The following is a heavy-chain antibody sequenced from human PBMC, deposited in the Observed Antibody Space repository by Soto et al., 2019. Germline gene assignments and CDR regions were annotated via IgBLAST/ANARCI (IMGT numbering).Heavy chain of an antibody. CDR2: TYYRSKWYN. D-gene: IGHD6-19*01. J-gene: IGHJ6*02. Sequence: PSQTLSLTCAISGDSVSRNNAAWNWIRQSPSRGLEWLGRTYYRSKWYNDYAVSVKSRITINPDTSKNQFSLQLNSVTTEDTAVYYCARDRSSGWYGSRSPYDYYGMDVWGQGTTVTVSS. V-gene: IGHV6-1*01. CDR1: GDSVSRNNAA. CDR3: ARDRSSGWYGSRSPYDYYGMDV.